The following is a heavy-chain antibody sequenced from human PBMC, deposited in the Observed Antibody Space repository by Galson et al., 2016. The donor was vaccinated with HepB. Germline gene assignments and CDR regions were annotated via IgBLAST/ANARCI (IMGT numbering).Heavy chain of an antibody. CDR1: GFTFSSYG. J-gene: IGHJ6*02. CDR2: ISYDGSDK. V-gene: IGHV3-30*18. Sequence: RLSCAAYGFTFSSYGMHWVRQAPGKGLEWVAVISYDGSDKYYADSVKGRFTISRDNSKNTLYLQMSSLRAEDTAVYYCAKDVWRGSGTDYYGMDVWGQGTTVTVSS. CDR3: AKDVWRGSGTDYYGMDV. D-gene: IGHD1-1*01.